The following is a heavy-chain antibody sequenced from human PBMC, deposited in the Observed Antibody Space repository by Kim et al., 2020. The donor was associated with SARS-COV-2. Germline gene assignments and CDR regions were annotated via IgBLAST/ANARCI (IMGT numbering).Heavy chain of an antibody. V-gene: IGHV4-34*01. Sequence: PSLKSRVTISVDTSKNQFSLKLSSVTAADTAVYYCARRYPSTIFGVALDYWGQGTLVTVSS. D-gene: IGHD3-3*01. J-gene: IGHJ4*02. CDR3: ARRYPSTIFGVALDY.